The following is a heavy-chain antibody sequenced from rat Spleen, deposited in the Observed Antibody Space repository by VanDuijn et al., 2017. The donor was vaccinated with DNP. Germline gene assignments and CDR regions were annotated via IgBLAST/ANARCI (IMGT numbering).Heavy chain of an antibody. V-gene: IGHV5S23*01. Sequence: EVQLVESGGGLVQPGRSLKLSCAASGFTFSDYAMAWVRQAPTKGLEWVACMSPTSRSSYYRDSVKGRFTISRDNAKSTLYLQMDSLRSEDTARYYCTRRGHTTGLNWFVYWGQGTLVTVSS. CDR3: TRRGHTTGLNWFVY. D-gene: IGHD1-9*01. J-gene: IGHJ3*01. CDR1: GFTFSDYA. CDR2: MSPTSRSS.